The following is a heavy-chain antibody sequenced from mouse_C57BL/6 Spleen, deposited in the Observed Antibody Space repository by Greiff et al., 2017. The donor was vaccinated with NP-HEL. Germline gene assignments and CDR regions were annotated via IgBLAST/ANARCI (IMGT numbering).Heavy chain of an antibody. D-gene: IGHD1-1*01. CDR3: ARHYGSSYAPFAY. V-gene: IGHV1-55*01. CDR1: GYTFTSYW. Sequence: VQLQQSGAELVKPGASVKMSCKASGYTFTSYWITWVKQRPGQGLEWIGDIYPGSGSTNYNEKFKSKATLTVDTSSSTAYMQLSSLTSEDSAVYYCARHYGSSYAPFAYWGQGTLVTVSA. J-gene: IGHJ3*01. CDR2: IYPGSGST.